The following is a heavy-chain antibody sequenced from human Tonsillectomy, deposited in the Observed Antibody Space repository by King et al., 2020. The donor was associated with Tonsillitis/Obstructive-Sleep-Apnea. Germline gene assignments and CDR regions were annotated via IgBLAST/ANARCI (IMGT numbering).Heavy chain of an antibody. Sequence: EQLVQSGAEVKKPGASVKVSCKAAGYTFTGYYMHWVRQAPGQGLEWMGWINPNSGGTKYAQKFQGRVTMTRDTSISTAYMELRRLRSDDTATYYCAGGGHFXYWGXGTLVTVSX. CDR1: GYTFTGYY. CDR3: AGGGHFXY. D-gene: IGHD2-15*01. V-gene: IGHV1-2*02. CDR2: INPNSGGT. J-gene: IGHJ4*01.